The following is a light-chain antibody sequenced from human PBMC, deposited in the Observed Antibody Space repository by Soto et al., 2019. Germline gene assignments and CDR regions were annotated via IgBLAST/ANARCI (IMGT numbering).Light chain of an antibody. Sequence: QSVLTQPASVSASPGQSITISCIGTYSDIGGYKHVSWYQQNPGKAPKLIIYDASNRPSGISNRFSASMSGNTASLPISGLQPDAEADYYCSSYTSSTSLVIFGSGTKVTVL. CDR1: YSDIGGYKH. V-gene: IGLV2-14*03. CDR2: DAS. CDR3: SSYTSSTSLVI. J-gene: IGLJ1*01.